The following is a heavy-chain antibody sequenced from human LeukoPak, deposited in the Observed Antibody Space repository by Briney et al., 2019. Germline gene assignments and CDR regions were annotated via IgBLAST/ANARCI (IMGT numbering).Heavy chain of an antibody. Sequence: ASVKVSCKASGGTFSSYAISWVRQALGQGLEWMGGIIPIFGTANYAQKFQGRVTITADESTSTAYMELSSLRSEDTAVYYCARYCSGGSCPYYYYGMDVWGKGTTVTVSS. D-gene: IGHD2-15*01. CDR2: IIPIFGTA. J-gene: IGHJ6*04. CDR1: GGTFSSYA. CDR3: ARYCSGGSCPYYYYGMDV. V-gene: IGHV1-69*01.